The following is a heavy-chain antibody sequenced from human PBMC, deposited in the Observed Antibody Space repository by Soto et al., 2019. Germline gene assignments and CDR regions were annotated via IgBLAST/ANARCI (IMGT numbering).Heavy chain of an antibody. CDR1: GGSFSGYY. Sequence: SETLSLTCAVYGGSFSGYYWSWIRQPPGKGLEWIGEINHSGSTNYNPSLKSRVTISVDTSKNQFSLKLSSVTAADTAVYYCARRKGGSLRSPHDYWGQGTLVTVSS. V-gene: IGHV4-34*01. CDR3: ARRKGGSLRSPHDY. D-gene: IGHD2-15*01. CDR2: INHSGST. J-gene: IGHJ4*02.